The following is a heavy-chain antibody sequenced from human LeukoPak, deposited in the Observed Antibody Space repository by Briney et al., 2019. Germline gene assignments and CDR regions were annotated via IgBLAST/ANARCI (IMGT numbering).Heavy chain of an antibody. CDR2: ISAYTGNT. D-gene: IGHD6-6*01. Sequence: GASVKVSCKASGYTFTNFVISWVRQAPGQGLEWMGWISAYTGNTNYAQKLQGRVTMTTNTSTSTAYMELRSLRSDDTAVYYCARLATLSTVAARGRTWFDAWGQGTLVTVSS. CDR3: ARLATLSTVAARGRTWFDA. V-gene: IGHV1-18*01. CDR1: GYTFTNFV. J-gene: IGHJ5*02.